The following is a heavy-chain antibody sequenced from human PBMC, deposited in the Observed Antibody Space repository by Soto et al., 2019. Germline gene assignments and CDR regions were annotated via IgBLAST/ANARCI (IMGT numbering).Heavy chain of an antibody. CDR2: IYPGDSDT. CDR3: ARDQDSSPSGGHYYYGMDV. V-gene: IGHV5-51*01. J-gene: IGHJ6*02. Sequence: LGESLKISCKGSGYSFTSYWIGWVRQMPGKGLEWMGIIYPGDSDTRYSPSFQGQVTISADKSISTAYLQWSSLKASDTAMYYCARDQDSSPSGGHYYYGMDVWGQGTTVTVSS. CDR1: GYSFTSYW. D-gene: IGHD6-6*01.